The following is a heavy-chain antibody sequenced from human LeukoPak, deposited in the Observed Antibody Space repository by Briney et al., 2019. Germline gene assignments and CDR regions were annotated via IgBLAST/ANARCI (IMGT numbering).Heavy chain of an antibody. J-gene: IGHJ4*02. D-gene: IGHD4-17*01. CDR1: GGTFSSYA. V-gene: IGHV1-18*01. CDR3: ARDDGDYESLDY. CDR2: ISAYNGNT. Sequence: ASVKVSCKASGGTFSSYAISWVRQAPGQGLEWMGWISAYNGNTNYAQKLQGRVTMTTDTSTSTAYMELRSLRSDDTAVYYCARDDGDYESLDYWGQGTLVTVSS.